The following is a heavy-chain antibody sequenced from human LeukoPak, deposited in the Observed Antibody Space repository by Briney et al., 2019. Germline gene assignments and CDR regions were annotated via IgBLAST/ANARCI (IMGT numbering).Heavy chain of an antibody. CDR3: ARYKPAAVYYFDD. D-gene: IGHD6-13*01. Sequence: SETLSLTCAVYGDSISNINWWSWVRQPPGKGLEWIGEIYRRGITNYNPSLKSRVTISIDKSKNHFSLELSSVTAADTAVYYCARYKPAAVYYFDDWGQGTLVTVSS. CDR2: IYRRGIT. CDR1: GDSISNINW. V-gene: IGHV4-4*02. J-gene: IGHJ4*02.